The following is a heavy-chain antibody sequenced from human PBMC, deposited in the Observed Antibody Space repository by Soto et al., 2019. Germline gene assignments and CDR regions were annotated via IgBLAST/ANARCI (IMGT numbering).Heavy chain of an antibody. CDR1: GFTFSDYY. V-gene: IGHV3-11*01. CDR3: ARDVDADFRTDFDY. CDR2: ISGNGEII. J-gene: IGHJ4*02. D-gene: IGHD4-17*01. Sequence: QVQLVESGGDLVMPGGSLRLSCAASGFTFSDYYIHWIRRAPGKGLEWISYISGNGEIIQYAASARGRFTISRDNAXNSVYLEMDRLRAEDTALYYCARDVDADFRTDFDYWGRGTLVTVSS.